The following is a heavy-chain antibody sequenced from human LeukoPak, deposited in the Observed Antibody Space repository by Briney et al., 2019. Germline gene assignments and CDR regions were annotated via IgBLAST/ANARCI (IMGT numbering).Heavy chain of an antibody. CDR2: ISGSGGST. Sequence: GGSLRLSCAASGFTFSSYAMSWVRQAPGKGLEWVSAISGSGGSTYYADSVKGRFTISRDNSKNTLYLQMNSLRAEDTAVYYCTRGATYAYYQDYWGQGTLVTVSS. CDR3: TRGATYAYYQDY. V-gene: IGHV3-23*01. CDR1: GFTFSSYA. D-gene: IGHD1-26*01. J-gene: IGHJ4*02.